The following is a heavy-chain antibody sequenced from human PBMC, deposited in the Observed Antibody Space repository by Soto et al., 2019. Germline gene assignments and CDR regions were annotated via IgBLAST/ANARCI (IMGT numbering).Heavy chain of an antibody. CDR2: INAGNGNT. V-gene: IGHV1-3*05. CDR3: ARGSGPMIEWH. Sequence: QVQLVQSGAEEKKPGASVKVSCKASGYTFTSYAMHWVRLAPGQRLEWMGWINAGNGNTKYSQKFQGRVTITRDTSASTAYMELSSLRSEDTAVYYCARGSGPMIEWHWGQGTLVTVSS. J-gene: IGHJ4*02. CDR1: GYTFTSYA. D-gene: IGHD3-22*01.